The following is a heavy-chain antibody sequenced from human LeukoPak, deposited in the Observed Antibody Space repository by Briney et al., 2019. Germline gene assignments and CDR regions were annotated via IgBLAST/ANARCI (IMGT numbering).Heavy chain of an antibody. CDR1: GFTFSSYA. V-gene: IGHV3-23*01. Sequence: GGSLGLSCAASGFTFSSYAMSWVRQAPGKGLEWVSAISGSGGSTYYADSVKGRFTISRDNSKNTLYLQMNSLRAEDTAVYYCAKDSSYYDILTGLYNWFDPWGQGTLVTVPP. J-gene: IGHJ5*02. CDR3: AKDSSYYDILTGLYNWFDP. D-gene: IGHD3-9*01. CDR2: ISGSGGST.